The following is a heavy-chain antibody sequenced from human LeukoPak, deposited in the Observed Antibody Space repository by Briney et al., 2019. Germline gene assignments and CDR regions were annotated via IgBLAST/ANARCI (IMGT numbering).Heavy chain of an antibody. Sequence: QPGGSLRLSRAASGFAFSNYAMSWVRQAPGKGLEWVSAIRGSGGTTYYADSVKGRFSLSRDDPKNTLYLQMNSLRPEDTALYYYAKTYRLPGIAVAFAFDVWGQGTMVTVSS. D-gene: IGHD6-19*01. J-gene: IGHJ3*01. CDR3: AKTYRLPGIAVAFAFDV. CDR1: GFAFSNYA. CDR2: IRGSGGTT. V-gene: IGHV3-23*01.